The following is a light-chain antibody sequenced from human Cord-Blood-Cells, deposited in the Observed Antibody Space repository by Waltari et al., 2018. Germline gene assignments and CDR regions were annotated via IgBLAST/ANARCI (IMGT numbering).Light chain of an antibody. J-gene: IGLJ3*02. Sequence: QSALTQPASVSGSPGQSITISCTGTSSDVGGYNYVSWYQQHPGKAPKPMIYDVSKRPSGVSNRFSGSNAGNTASLTISGLQAEDEADYYCSSYTSSSTWVFGGGTKLTVL. CDR2: DVS. V-gene: IGLV2-14*01. CDR3: SSYTSSSTWV. CDR1: SSDVGGYNY.